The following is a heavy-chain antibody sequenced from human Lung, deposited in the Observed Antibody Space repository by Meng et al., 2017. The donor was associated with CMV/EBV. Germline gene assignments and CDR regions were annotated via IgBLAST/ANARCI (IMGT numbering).Heavy chain of an antibody. CDR1: AYTFTGYY. CDR3: ARGSYYYDSSGPFDP. V-gene: IGHV1-2*02. J-gene: IGHJ5*02. CDR2: INANSGGT. D-gene: IGHD3-22*01. Sequence: ASVKVSCKAFAYTFTGYYLHLVRQAPGQGLEWMGWINANSGGTNYAQKFQGRVTMTRDTAIGTAYLSLSRLRSDDTAVYCCARGSYYYDSSGPFDPWGQGTLVTVPS.